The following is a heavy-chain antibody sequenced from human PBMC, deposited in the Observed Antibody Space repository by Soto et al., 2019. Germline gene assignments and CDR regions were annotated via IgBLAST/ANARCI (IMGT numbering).Heavy chain of an antibody. J-gene: IGHJ4*02. Sequence: VQLQESGPGLVKPSQTLSLTCTVSGGSIRSGGYFWSWVRHQPGKRLEWIGHIYYRGGTSYNPSLASRVAMSVDTSKNEFTLKVNSVTAADTAIYYCARFAKEENPKLESWYAFDFWGRGTLVTVSS. D-gene: IGHD6-13*01. CDR1: GGSIRSGGYF. CDR3: ARFAKEENPKLESWYAFDF. V-gene: IGHV4-31*03. CDR2: IYYRGGT.